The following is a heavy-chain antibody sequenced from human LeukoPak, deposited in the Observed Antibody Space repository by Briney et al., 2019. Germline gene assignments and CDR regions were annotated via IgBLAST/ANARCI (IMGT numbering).Heavy chain of an antibody. D-gene: IGHD1-26*01. V-gene: IGHV3-21*06. J-gene: IGHJ2*01. Sequence: GGSLRLSCAASGFTFSTYGMNWVRQAPGKGLEWVSSISSSSSYIYYADSVRGRFTISRDNAKNSLYLQVNSLGVEDTAVYYCARALATTGLNWYFDLWGRGTLVTVSS. CDR2: ISSSSSYI. CDR1: GFTFSTYG. CDR3: ARALATTGLNWYFDL.